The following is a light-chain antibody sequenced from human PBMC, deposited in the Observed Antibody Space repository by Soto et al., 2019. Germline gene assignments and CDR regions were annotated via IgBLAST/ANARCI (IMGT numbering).Light chain of an antibody. CDR3: QQYGSSPLYP. CDR2: GAS. Sequence: EIVLTQSPGTLSLSPGERATLSCRASQSVSSSSLAWYQQKPGQSPSLLIYGASSRATGIPDRFSGSGSGTDVNLTISRLEPEDFAVYYCQQYGSSPLYPFGPGTKVYIK. V-gene: IGKV3-20*01. J-gene: IGKJ3*01. CDR1: QSVSSSS.